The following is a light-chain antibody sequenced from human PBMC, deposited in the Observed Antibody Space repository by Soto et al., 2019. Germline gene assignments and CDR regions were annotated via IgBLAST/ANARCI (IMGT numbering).Light chain of an antibody. V-gene: IGLV2-8*01. J-gene: IGLJ1*01. Sequence: QSVLTQPPTASGYPGQSVTISCTGTSSDVGGYIFVSWYQQHPGKAPKLMIYDVNKRPSGVPDRFSGSKSDNTASLTVSGLQAEDEADYYCVSYAGGTYVFGTGTKVTVL. CDR3: VSYAGGTYV. CDR1: SSDVGGYIF. CDR2: DVN.